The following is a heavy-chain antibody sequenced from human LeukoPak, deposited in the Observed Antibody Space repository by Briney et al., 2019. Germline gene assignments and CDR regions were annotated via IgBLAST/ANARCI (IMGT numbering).Heavy chain of an antibody. J-gene: IGHJ6*02. V-gene: IGHV4-4*02. D-gene: IGHD3-16*01. CDR1: GGSISGPNW. CDR2: IYQSGSS. CDR3: ARGASLYSS. Sequence: PSGTLSLTCAVSGGSISGPNWWTWVRQSPGKGLEWIGEIYQSGSSNYNPSLKSRLFISVDKSKNQFSLRLYSVTAADTAVYYCARGASLYSSWGQGTTVTVSS.